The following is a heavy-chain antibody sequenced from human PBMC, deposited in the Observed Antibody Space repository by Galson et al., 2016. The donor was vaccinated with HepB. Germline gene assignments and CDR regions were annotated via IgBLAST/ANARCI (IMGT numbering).Heavy chain of an antibody. J-gene: IGHJ3*02. CDR3: ATVGGSTYGLRSDAFDI. CDR2: IYIGGNT. CDR1: GFTVSSDY. Sequence: SLRLSCATSGFTVSSDYMSWVRQAPGKGLEWVSLIYIGGNTYYGNSVKGRFTISRDNSKNTLYLQMNTLRAEDTAVYYCATVGGSTYGLRSDAFDIWGQGTVATVSS. V-gene: IGHV3-53*01. D-gene: IGHD5-18*01.